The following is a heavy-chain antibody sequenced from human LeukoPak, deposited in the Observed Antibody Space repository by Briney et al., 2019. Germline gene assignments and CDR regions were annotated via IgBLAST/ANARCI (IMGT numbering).Heavy chain of an antibody. J-gene: IGHJ4*02. CDR3: ARDLGGYSYGSHFDY. CDR1: GFTFNTYS. V-gene: IGHV3-21*01. Sequence: SGGSLRLSCAASGFTFNTYSMNWVRQAPGKGLEWVSSITTSSSYIYYADSVKGRFTISRDNAKNSLYLQMNSLRAEDTAVYYCARDLGGYSYGSHFDYWGQGTLVTVSS. D-gene: IGHD5-18*01. CDR2: ITTSSSYI.